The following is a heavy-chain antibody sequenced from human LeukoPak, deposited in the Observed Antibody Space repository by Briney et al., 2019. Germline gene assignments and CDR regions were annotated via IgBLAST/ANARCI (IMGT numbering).Heavy chain of an antibody. CDR1: GLTFNSYA. CDR3: ANWVAAAANGGDY. CDR2: ISSNSSYI. D-gene: IGHD6-13*01. J-gene: IGHJ4*02. V-gene: IGHV3-21*01. Sequence: PGGSLRLSCAASGLTFNSYAMSWVRQAPGKRLEWVSSISSNSSYIYYADSVKGRFTISRDNAKNSLYLQMKSLRAEDTAVYYYANWVAAAANGGDYWGQGTLVTVSS.